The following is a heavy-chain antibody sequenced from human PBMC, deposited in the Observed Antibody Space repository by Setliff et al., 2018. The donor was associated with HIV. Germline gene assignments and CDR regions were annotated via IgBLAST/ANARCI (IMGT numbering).Heavy chain of an antibody. CDR1: GYTFTSYG. Sequence: ASVKVSCKASGYTFTSYGISWVRQAPGQGLEWMGWISAYNGNTNYARKLQGRVTMTTDTSTSTAYMELRSLRSDDTAVYYCARTKIFSAGFRGYLTGPINWFDPWGQGTLVTAPQ. CDR2: ISAYNGNT. J-gene: IGHJ5*02. V-gene: IGHV1-18*01. D-gene: IGHD3-10*01. CDR3: ARTKIFSAGFRGYLTGPINWFDP.